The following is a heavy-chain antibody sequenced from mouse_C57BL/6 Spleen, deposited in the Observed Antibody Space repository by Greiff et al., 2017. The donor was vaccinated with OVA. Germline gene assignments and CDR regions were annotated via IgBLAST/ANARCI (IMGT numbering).Heavy chain of an antibody. CDR3: ATVRVFDV. J-gene: IGHJ1*03. CDR1: GYTFTSYW. CDR2: IDPSDSYT. D-gene: IGHD2-13*01. V-gene: IGHV1-69*01. Sequence: QVQLKQPGAELVMPGASVKLSCKASGYTFTSYWMHWVKQRPGQGLEWIGEIDPSDSYTNYNQKFKGKSTLTVDKSSSTAYMQLSSLTSEDSAVYYCATVRVFDVWGTGTTVTVSS.